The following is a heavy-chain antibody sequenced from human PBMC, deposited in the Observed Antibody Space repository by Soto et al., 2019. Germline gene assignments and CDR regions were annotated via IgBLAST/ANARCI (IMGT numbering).Heavy chain of an antibody. Sequence: GESLKISCKGSGYGFTSYWISWVRQMPGKGLEWMGRIDPSDSYTNYSPSFQGHVTISADKSISTAYLQWSSLKASDTAMYYCASSVVVVPAAINYYYGMDVWGQGTTVTVSS. J-gene: IGHJ6*02. CDR2: IDPSDSYT. D-gene: IGHD2-2*01. V-gene: IGHV5-10-1*01. CDR3: ASSVVVVPAAINYYYGMDV. CDR1: GYGFTSYW.